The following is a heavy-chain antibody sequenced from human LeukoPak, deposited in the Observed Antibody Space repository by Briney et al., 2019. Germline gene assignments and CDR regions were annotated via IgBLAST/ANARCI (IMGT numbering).Heavy chain of an antibody. CDR3: ASATMIVVVINPLFDY. D-gene: IGHD3-22*01. CDR2: MYYSGST. CDR1: GGSISSSSYY. J-gene: IGHJ4*02. V-gene: IGHV4-39*01. Sequence: SETLSLTCTVSGGSISSSSYYWGWIRQPPGEGLEWIGSMYYSGSTYYNPSLKSRVTISVDTSKNQFSLRLSSVTAADTAVYYCASATMIVVVINPLFDYWGQGTLVTVSS.